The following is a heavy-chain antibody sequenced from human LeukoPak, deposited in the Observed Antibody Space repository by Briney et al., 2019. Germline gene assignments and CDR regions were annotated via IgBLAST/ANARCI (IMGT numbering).Heavy chain of an antibody. Sequence: GGSLRLSCAASGFTFSSYSMNWVRQAPGKGLEWVSSISSNSSYIYYADSVKGRFTISRDNSKNTLYLQINSLRAEDTAIYYCARDPTPLYGDYRGFDSWGQGTLVTVSS. J-gene: IGHJ4*02. CDR3: ARDPTPLYGDYRGFDS. V-gene: IGHV3-21*04. D-gene: IGHD4-17*01. CDR1: GFTFSSYS. CDR2: ISSNSSYI.